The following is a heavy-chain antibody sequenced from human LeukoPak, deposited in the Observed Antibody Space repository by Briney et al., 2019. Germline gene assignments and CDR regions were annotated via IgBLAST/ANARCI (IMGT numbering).Heavy chain of an antibody. CDR2: VKSNGGST. D-gene: IGHD3-16*01. V-gene: IGHV3-64D*09. J-gene: IGHJ4*02. CDR1: GFTLSSYD. Sequence: PGGSLRLSCSASGFTLSSYDMYWVRQAPGKGLEFVSGVKSNGGSTYYADSMKGRFTISRDNSKNTLYLQMSSLRTEDTAVYHCVKWGTALDYWGQGTLVTVSS. CDR3: VKWGTALDY.